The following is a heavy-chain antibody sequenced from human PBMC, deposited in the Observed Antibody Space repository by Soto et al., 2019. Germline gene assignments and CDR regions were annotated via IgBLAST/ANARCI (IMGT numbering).Heavy chain of an antibody. Sequence: QVQLVQSGAEVKKPGSSVKVSCKTSGGTFSSYAISWVRQAPGQGLEWMGGFIPIFDIANYAQKFQCRVTTTADATTSTAYMELSSLRSEDTAVYYCARHDCISTSCYYYYYYSMDVWGQGTTVTVSS. CDR3: ARHDCISTSCYYYYYYSMDV. D-gene: IGHD2-2*01. CDR2: FIPIFDIA. J-gene: IGHJ6*02. CDR1: GGTFSSYA. V-gene: IGHV1-69*12.